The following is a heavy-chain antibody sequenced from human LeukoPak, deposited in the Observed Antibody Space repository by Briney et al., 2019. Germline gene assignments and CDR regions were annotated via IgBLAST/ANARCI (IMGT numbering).Heavy chain of an antibody. D-gene: IGHD6-13*01. V-gene: IGHV3-48*01. CDR1: GFTFSSYS. CDR2: ISSSSSTI. Sequence: GGSLRLSCAASGFTFSSYSMNWVRQAPGKGLEWVSYISSSSSTIHYADSVKGRFTISRDNAKNSLYLQMNSLRAEDTAVYYCASHWGSSSWASDYWGQGTLVTVSS. J-gene: IGHJ4*02. CDR3: ASHWGSSSWASDY.